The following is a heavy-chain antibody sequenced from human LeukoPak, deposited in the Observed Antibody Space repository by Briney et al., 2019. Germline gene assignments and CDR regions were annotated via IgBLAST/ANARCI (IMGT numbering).Heavy chain of an antibody. Sequence: PGGSLRLSCAASGFTFSSYSMNWVRQAPGKGLEWVSSISSSSSYIYYADSVKGRFTISRDNAKNSLYLQMNSLRAEDTGIYYCARGQWFSYYYYMDVWGKGTTVTVSS. CDR1: GFTFSSYS. CDR3: ARGQWFSYYYYMDV. J-gene: IGHJ6*03. CDR2: ISSSSSYI. V-gene: IGHV3-21*01. D-gene: IGHD3-22*01.